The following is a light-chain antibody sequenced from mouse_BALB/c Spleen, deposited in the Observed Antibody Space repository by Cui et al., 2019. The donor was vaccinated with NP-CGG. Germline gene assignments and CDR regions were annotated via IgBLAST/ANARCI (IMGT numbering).Light chain of an antibody. Sequence: QPVVTHASPLTTSPGGTAILTCRSSTGAVTTSNYANWFQENQDNLFTGLIGGTSNRAPGVPVRFSGSLIGEKAALTTTGAKTEDDEKYSCGQWNSTNWVFGEGTKLTVL. CDR2: GTS. CDR1: TGAVTTSNY. V-gene: IGLV2*02. J-gene: IGLJ1*01. CDR3: GQWNSTNWV.